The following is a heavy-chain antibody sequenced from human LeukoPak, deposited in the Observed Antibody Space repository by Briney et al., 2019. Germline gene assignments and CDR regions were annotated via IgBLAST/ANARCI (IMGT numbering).Heavy chain of an antibody. CDR3: ARQYLRESSWFHKGESDNWFDP. CDR1: GGCISSSSDY. CDR2: IYYRGST. D-gene: IGHD6-13*01. J-gene: IGHJ5*02. Sequence: SETLSLTCTVSGGCISSSSDYWGWIRQPPGKGLEWMGRIYYRGSTYYNPSVKSRVTISVDTSKNQFSLQLSSVTAADTAVYYCARQYLRESSWFHKGESDNWFDPWGQGTLVTVSS. V-gene: IGHV4-39*01.